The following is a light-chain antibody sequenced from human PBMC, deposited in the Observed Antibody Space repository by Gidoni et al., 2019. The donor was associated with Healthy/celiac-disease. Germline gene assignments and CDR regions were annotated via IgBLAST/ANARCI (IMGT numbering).Light chain of an antibody. CDR1: QSVLYSSNNKNY. CDR2: CAS. J-gene: IGKJ4*01. V-gene: IGKV4-1*01. CDR3: QQYYSTPLT. Sequence: DIVMTQSPDSLAVSLCERATINCKSSQSVLYSSNNKNYLAWYQQKQGQPPKLLIYCASTRESGVPDRFSGSGSGTDFTLTISSLQAEDVAVYYCQQYYSTPLTFGGGTKVEIK.